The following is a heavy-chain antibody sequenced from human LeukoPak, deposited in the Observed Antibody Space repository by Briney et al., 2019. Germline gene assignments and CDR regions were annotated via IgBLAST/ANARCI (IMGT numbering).Heavy chain of an antibody. V-gene: IGHV4-59*08. J-gene: IGHJ3*02. CDR3: ARPNSSGYSDAFDI. CDR2: IYYSGST. D-gene: IGHD3-22*01. Sequence: NTSETLSLTCTVSGGSISSYYWSWIRQPPGKGLEWIGYIYYSGSTNYNPSLKSRVTISVDTSKNQFSLKLSSVTAADTAVYYCARPNSSGYSDAFDIWGQGTMVTVSS. CDR1: GGSISSYY.